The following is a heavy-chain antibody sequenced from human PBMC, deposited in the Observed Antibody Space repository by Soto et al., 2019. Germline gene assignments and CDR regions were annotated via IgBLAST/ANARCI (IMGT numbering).Heavy chain of an antibody. CDR3: ARDRGTGIAAAGVDY. D-gene: IGHD6-13*01. CDR1: GYTFTSYG. V-gene: IGHV1-18*01. J-gene: IGHJ4*02. CDR2: ISAYNGNT. Sequence: ASVKVSCKASGYTFTSYGISWVRQAPGQGLEWMGWISAYNGNTNYAQKLQGRVTMTTDTSTSTAYMELRSLRSDDTAVYYCARDRGTGIAAAGVDYWGQGTLVTVSS.